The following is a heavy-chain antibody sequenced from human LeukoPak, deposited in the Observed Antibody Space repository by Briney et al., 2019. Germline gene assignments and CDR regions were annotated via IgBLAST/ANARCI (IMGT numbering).Heavy chain of an antibody. CDR3: ARPGGYSSSWYQSYFDY. CDR2: INPNSGGT. V-gene: IGHV1-2*02. D-gene: IGHD6-13*01. CDR1: GYTFTGYY. J-gene: IGHJ4*02. Sequence: GASVKVSCKASGYTFTGYYMHWVRQAPGQGLEWMGWINPNSGGTNYAQKFQGRVTMTRDTSISTAYMELSRLRSDDTAVYYCARPGGYSSSWYQSYFDYWGQGTLVTASS.